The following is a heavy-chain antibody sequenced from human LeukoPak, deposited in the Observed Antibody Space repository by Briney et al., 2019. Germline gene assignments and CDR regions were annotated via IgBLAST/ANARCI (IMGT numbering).Heavy chain of an antibody. J-gene: IGHJ4*02. D-gene: IGHD3-16*01. V-gene: IGHV3-74*01. CDR1: GLTISDSW. CDR3: ARDAGWGRLDS. CDR2: LASDETNK. Sequence: GGSLRLSCAAPGLTISDSWIHWVRQAPGKGLMWVSRLASDETNKIYADSVKGRFTISRDNAKNTLYLQMNSLRVEDTGIYYCARDAGWGRLDSWGQGALVTVSS.